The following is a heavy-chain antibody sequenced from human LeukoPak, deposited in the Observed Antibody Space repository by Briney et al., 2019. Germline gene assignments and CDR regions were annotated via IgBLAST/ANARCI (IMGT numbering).Heavy chain of an antibody. Sequence: ASVKVSCKASGYTFTSYGISWVRQAPGQGLEWMGCISAYNGNTNYAQKLQGRVTMTTDTSTSTAYMELRSLRSDDTAVYYCARDTYYYDSSGYASEYGMDVWGQGTTVTVSS. CDR1: GYTFTSYG. J-gene: IGHJ6*02. CDR2: ISAYNGNT. V-gene: IGHV1-18*01. CDR3: ARDTYYYDSSGYASEYGMDV. D-gene: IGHD3-22*01.